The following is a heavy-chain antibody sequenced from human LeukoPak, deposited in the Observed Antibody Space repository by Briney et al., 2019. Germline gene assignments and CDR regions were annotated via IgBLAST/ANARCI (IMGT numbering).Heavy chain of an antibody. J-gene: IGHJ6*03. Sequence: PSETLSLTCAVSDYSINSGYYWGWIRQPAGKGLEWIGRIYTSGSTNYNPSLKSRVTMSVDTSKNQFSLKLSSVTAADTAVYYCAREWELLLGYYYYMDVWGKGTTVTVSS. CDR3: AREWELLLGYYYYMDV. CDR2: IYTSGST. CDR1: DYSINSGYY. V-gene: IGHV4-4*07. D-gene: IGHD1-26*01.